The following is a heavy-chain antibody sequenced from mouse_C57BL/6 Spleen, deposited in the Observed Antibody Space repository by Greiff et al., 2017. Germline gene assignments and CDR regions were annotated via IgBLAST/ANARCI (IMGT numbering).Heavy chain of an antibody. CDR2: IYPGDGDT. CDR1: GYAFSSSW. Sequence: VQLQQSGPELVKPGASVKISCKASGYAFSSSWMNWVKQRPGKGLEWIGRIYPGDGDTNYNGKFKGKATLTADKSSSTAYMQLSSLTSEDSAVYFCARSDDVRDVWGTGTTVTVSS. D-gene: IGHD2-3*01. J-gene: IGHJ1*03. V-gene: IGHV1-82*01. CDR3: ARSDDVRDV.